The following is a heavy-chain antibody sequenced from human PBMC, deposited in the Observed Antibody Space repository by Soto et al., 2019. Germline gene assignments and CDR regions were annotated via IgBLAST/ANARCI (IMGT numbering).Heavy chain of an antibody. Sequence: GGSLRLSCAASGFTFSSYSMNWVRQAPGKGLEWVSYISSSSSTIYYADSVKGRFTISRDNAENSLYLQMNSLRDEDTAVYYCAREGCSSTSCYSYYYYYGMDVWGQGTTVTVSS. D-gene: IGHD2-2*01. CDR1: GFTFSSYS. CDR2: ISSSSSTI. J-gene: IGHJ6*02. V-gene: IGHV3-48*02. CDR3: AREGCSSTSCYSYYYYYGMDV.